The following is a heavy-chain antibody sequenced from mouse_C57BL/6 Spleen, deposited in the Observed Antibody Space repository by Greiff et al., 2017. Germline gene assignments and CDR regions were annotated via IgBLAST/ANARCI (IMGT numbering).Heavy chain of an antibody. CDR1: GYAFSSYW. Sequence: VQVVESGAELVKPGASVKISCKASGYAFSSYWMNWVKQRPGKGLEWIGQIYPGDGDTNYNGKFKGKATLTADKSSSTAYMQLSSLTSEDSAVYFCARIYYGNYVYAMDYWGQGTSVTVSS. D-gene: IGHD2-1*01. V-gene: IGHV1-80*01. J-gene: IGHJ4*01. CDR2: IYPGDGDT. CDR3: ARIYYGNYVYAMDY.